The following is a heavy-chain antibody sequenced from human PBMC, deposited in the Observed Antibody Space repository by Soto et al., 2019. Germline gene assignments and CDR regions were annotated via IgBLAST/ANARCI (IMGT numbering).Heavy chain of an antibody. Sequence: PSETLSLTCTVSGGSINGDYWDWFRQPPGKGLEWIGNIYYTGSVYYNPSLGSRVTMSIDTSKNHFSLTLTSVTAADTAVFYCAKHPPGSTYFDYWGQGILVTVSS. J-gene: IGHJ4*02. CDR2: IYYTGSV. D-gene: IGHD2-21*01. V-gene: IGHV4-39*02. CDR3: AKHPPGSTYFDY. CDR1: GGSINGDY.